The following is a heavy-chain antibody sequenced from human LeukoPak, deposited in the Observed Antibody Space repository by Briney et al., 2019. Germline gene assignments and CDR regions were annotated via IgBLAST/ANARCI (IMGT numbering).Heavy chain of an antibody. Sequence: SETLSLTCTVSGGSISGWYWSWIRQPPGKGLEWIGSIYYSGSTYYNPSLKSRVTISVDTSKNQFSLKPSSVTAADTAVYYCARDAAKAQLAYFDYWGQGTLVTVSS. CDR3: ARDAAKAQLAYFDY. D-gene: IGHD6-13*01. J-gene: IGHJ4*02. CDR1: GGSISGWY. V-gene: IGHV4-59*12. CDR2: IYYSGST.